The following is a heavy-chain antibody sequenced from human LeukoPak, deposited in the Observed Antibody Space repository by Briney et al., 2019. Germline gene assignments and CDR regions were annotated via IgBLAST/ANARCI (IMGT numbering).Heavy chain of an antibody. D-gene: IGHD6-6*01. J-gene: IGHJ4*02. CDR2: INPNSGGT. Sequence: GASVKVSCKASVYTFPGYYMHWVRRAPGQGLEWMGWINPNSGGTNYAQKFQGRVTMTRDTSISTAYMELSRLRSDDTAVYYCAREHSSSSGKVFDYWGQGTLVTVSS. CDR1: VYTFPGYY. V-gene: IGHV1-2*02. CDR3: AREHSSSSGKVFDY.